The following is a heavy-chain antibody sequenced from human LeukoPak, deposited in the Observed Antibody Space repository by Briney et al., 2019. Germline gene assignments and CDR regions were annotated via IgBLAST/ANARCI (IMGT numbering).Heavy chain of an antibody. V-gene: IGHV4-39*07. CDR3: AATTIRLGY. CDR2: MYYRGST. CDR1: GGSISSSSHY. D-gene: IGHD1-26*01. Sequence: SETLSLTCTVSGGSISSSSHYWGWIRQPPGKGLEWIGSMYYRGSTYHNPSLKSRVTISVDTSKNQFSLKLSSVTAADTAVYYCAATTIRLGYWGQGTLVTVSS. J-gene: IGHJ4*02.